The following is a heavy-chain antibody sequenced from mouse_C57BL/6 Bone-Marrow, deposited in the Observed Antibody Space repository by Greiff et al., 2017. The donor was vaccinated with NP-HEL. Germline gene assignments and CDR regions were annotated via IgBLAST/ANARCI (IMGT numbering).Heavy chain of an antibody. CDR1: GFTFSSYA. CDR2: ISSGGDYI. D-gene: IGHD1-1*01. J-gene: IGHJ1*03. Sequence: EVKLVESGEGLVKPGGSLKLSCAASGFTFSSYAMSWVRQTPEQRLEWVAYISSGGDYIYYADTVKGRFTLSIDNARNTLYLQLSSLKSEDTAMYYCTKGPYYYGSSYLPDFDVWGTGTTVTVSS. CDR3: TKGPYYYGSSYLPDFDV. V-gene: IGHV5-9-1*02.